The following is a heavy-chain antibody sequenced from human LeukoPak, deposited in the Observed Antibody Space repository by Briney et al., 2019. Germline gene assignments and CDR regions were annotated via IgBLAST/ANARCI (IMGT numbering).Heavy chain of an antibody. D-gene: IGHD2-2*01. CDR2: ISGSGGST. CDR3: AKLDAGGGYQLLYFDL. CDR1: GFTFSSYA. V-gene: IGHV3-23*01. Sequence: PGGSLRLSCAASGFTFSSYAMSWVRQAPGKGLEWVSAISGSGGSTYYADSVKGRFTISRDNSKNTLYLQMNSLRAEDTAVYYCAKLDAGGGYQLLYFDLWGRGTLVTVSS. J-gene: IGHJ2*01.